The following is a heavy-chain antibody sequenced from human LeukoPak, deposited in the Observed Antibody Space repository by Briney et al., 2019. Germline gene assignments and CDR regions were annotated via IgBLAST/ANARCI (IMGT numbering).Heavy chain of an antibody. CDR1: GFTFSSYG. D-gene: IGHD6-19*01. V-gene: IGHV3-30*18. CDR3: AKDRGSGWYSSPLTFDY. Sequence: PGGSLRLSCAASGFTFSSYGMHWVRQAPGKELEWVAVISYDGSNKYYADSVKGRFTISRDNSKNTLYLQMNSLRAEDTAVYYCAKDRGSGWYSSPLTFDYWGQGTLVTVSS. CDR2: ISYDGSNK. J-gene: IGHJ4*02.